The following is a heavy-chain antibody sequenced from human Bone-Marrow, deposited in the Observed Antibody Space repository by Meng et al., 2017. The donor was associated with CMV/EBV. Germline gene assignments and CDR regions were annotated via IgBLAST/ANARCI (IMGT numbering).Heavy chain of an antibody. CDR3: ARDRGGEAARRLFRYYGMDV. J-gene: IGHJ6*02. CDR2: IMEDGSQK. CDR1: GFTFTNHW. D-gene: IGHD6-6*01. Sequence: SCAASGFTFTNHWMTWVRQAPGKGLEWVADIMEDGSQKYYVDSVKGRFTISRDNAKNSLHLHMNSLRAEDTAVYYCARDRGGEAARRLFRYYGMDVWGQGTTVTVSS. V-gene: IGHV3-7*01.